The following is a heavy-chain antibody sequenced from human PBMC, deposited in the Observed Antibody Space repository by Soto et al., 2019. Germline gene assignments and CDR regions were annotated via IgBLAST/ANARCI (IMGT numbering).Heavy chain of an antibody. CDR1: GGSISSGGYY. V-gene: IGHV4-31*03. D-gene: IGHD1-26*01. Sequence: SETLSLTCTVSGGSISSGGYYWSWIRQHPGKGLEWIGYIYYSGSTYYNPSLKSRVTISVDTSKNQFSLKLSSVTAADTAVYYCARDRSDYEGWFDPWGQGTLVTVSS. J-gene: IGHJ5*02. CDR3: ARDRSDYEGWFDP. CDR2: IYYSGST.